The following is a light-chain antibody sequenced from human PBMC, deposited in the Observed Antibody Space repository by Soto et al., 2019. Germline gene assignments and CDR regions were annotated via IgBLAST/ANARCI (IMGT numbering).Light chain of an antibody. Sequence: EIVLTQSPGTLSLSPGERATLSCRASQSVSSSYLAWYQQKPGQAPRLLIYGAHSTATGIPDRFSGSGSGTDFTLTISRLEPEDFAVYYCQQYGSSLWTFGQGTKVEIK. J-gene: IGKJ1*01. CDR3: QQYGSSLWT. CDR1: QSVSSSY. V-gene: IGKV3-20*01. CDR2: GAH.